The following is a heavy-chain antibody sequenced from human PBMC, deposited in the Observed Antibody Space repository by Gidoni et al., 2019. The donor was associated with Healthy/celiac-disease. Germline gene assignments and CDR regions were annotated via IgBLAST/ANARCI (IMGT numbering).Heavy chain of an antibody. V-gene: IGHV3-33*01. Sequence: QVQLVESGGGVVQPERSLRLSCAASGFTFSSYGMPWVRQAPGKGLEWVAVIWYDGSNKYYADSVKGRFTISRDNSKNTLYLQMNSLRAEDTAVYYCAREGPSIAAAGPLDYWGQGTLVTVSS. CDR3: AREGPSIAAAGPLDY. D-gene: IGHD6-13*01. CDR1: GFTFSSYG. J-gene: IGHJ4*02. CDR2: IWYDGSNK.